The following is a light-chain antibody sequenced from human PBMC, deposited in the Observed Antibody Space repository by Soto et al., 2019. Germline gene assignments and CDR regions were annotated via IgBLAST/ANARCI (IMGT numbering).Light chain of an antibody. CDR2: AAS. V-gene: IGKV1-39*01. CDR3: QQSNSSPPT. Sequence: DIQMTQSPSALSASVGDRVTITCRASQSITNYLNWYQHKPGQAPNLLIYAASTLQAGVPSRFSGSGSGTDFTLTISSLQPEDFATYFCQQSNSSPPTFGGGTKVDIK. CDR1: QSITNY. J-gene: IGKJ4*01.